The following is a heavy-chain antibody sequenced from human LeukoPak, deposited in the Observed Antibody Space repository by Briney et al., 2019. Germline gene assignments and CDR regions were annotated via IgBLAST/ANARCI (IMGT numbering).Heavy chain of an antibody. Sequence: ASVKVSCKASGYTFTSYGISWVRQAPGQGLEWMGWISAYNGNTNYAQKLQGRVTMTTDTSTSTAYMELRSLRSDDTAVYYCARGDPYYDSSGYPLQKWGQGTLVTVSS. J-gene: IGHJ4*02. D-gene: IGHD3-22*01. CDR2: ISAYNGNT. V-gene: IGHV1-18*01. CDR3: ARGDPYYDSSGYPLQK. CDR1: GYTFTSYG.